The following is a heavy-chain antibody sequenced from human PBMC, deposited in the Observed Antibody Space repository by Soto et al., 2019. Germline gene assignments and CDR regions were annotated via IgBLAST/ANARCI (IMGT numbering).Heavy chain of an antibody. V-gene: IGHV1-18*01. CDR2: ISAYNGNT. Sequence: ASVKVSCKASGYTFTSYGISWARQAPGQGLEWMGWISAYNGNTNYAQKLQGRATMTTDTSTSTAYMELRSLRSDDTAVYYCARDVEYSSSRNNDYWGQGTLVTVSS. J-gene: IGHJ4*02. CDR3: ARDVEYSSSRNNDY. D-gene: IGHD6-6*01. CDR1: GYTFTSYG.